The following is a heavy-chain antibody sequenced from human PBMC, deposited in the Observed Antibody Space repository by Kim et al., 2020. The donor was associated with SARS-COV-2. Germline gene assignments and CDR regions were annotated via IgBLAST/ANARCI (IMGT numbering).Heavy chain of an antibody. CDR1: GFSLSTSGVG. Sequence: SGPTLVNPTQTLTLTCTFSGFSLSTSGVGVAWIRQPPGKALEWLALIYWDDDKRYSPSLMGRLTITKDTSKNQVVLTMTNMDPVDTATYFCTKRSNMDRGTPNWFDPWGLGTLVTVSS. D-gene: IGHD3-10*01. V-gene: IGHV2-5*02. J-gene: IGHJ5*02. CDR3: TKRSNMDRGTPNWFDP. CDR2: IYWDDDK.